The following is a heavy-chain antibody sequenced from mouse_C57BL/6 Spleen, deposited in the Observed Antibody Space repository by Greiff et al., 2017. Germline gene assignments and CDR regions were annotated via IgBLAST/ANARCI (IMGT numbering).Heavy chain of an antibody. CDR2: ISDGGSYT. J-gene: IGHJ4*01. CDR1: GFTFSSYA. Sequence: DVHLVESGGGLVKPGGSLKLSCAASGFTFSSYAMSWVRQTPEKRLEWVATISDGGSYTYYPDNVKGRFTISRDNAKNNLYLQMSHLKSEDTAMYYCARTLYEGNAMDYWGQGTSVTVSS. V-gene: IGHV5-4*01. CDR3: ARTLYEGNAMDY. D-gene: IGHD2-3*01.